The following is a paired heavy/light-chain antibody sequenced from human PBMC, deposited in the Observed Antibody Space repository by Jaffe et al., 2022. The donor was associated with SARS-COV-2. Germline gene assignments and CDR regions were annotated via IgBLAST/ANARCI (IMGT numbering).Light chain of an antibody. CDR1: QTIGNS. J-gene: IGKJ1*01. CDR3: HQSFDSSWT. Sequence: DIQMTQSPSSLSASVGDRVTITCRASQTIGNSLNWYQQNPGRAPKLLVYGAITLKSGVPSRFSGSGSGTNFTLTISSLQPDDFAFYFCHQSFDSSWTFGQGTTVDIK. CDR2: GAI. V-gene: IGKV1-39*01.
Heavy chain of an antibody. CDR1: GASVSGTDYY. V-gene: IGHV4-30-4*01. D-gene: IGHD2-15*01. Sequence: QVQLQESGPGLVKPSQTLSLTCTVSGASVSGTDYYSWIRQPPGKGLEWIGYIHHSGGTNYNPSLKRRVTISLDKSRKQFSLKLTSVTTEDTAVYYCATVSIAMTGISYFDYWGQGTLVTVSP. CDR3: ATVSIAMTGISYFDY. CDR2: IHHSGGT. J-gene: IGHJ4*02.